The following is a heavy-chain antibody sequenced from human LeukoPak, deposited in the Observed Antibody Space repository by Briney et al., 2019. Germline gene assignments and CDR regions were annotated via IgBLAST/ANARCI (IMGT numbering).Heavy chain of an antibody. CDR3: ARDAVVVVAASGPGYYFDY. CDR2: ISSSSSYI. J-gene: IGHJ4*02. D-gene: IGHD2-15*01. Sequence: GGSLRLSCAASRFTFSTYWTHWVRQAPGKGLEWVSSISSSSSYIYYADSVKGRFTISRDNAKNSLYLQMNSLRAEDTAVYNCARDAVVVVAASGPGYYFDYWGQGTLVTVSS. CDR1: RFTFSTYW. V-gene: IGHV3-21*01.